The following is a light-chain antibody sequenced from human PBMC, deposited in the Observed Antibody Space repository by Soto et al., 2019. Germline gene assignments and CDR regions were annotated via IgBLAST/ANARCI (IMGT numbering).Light chain of an antibody. CDR2: GNS. CDR3: QSYDRSLSGSV. V-gene: IGLV1-40*01. J-gene: IGLJ2*01. Sequence: QSVLTQPPSVSGAPGQRVTISCTGSSSNIGAGYDVHWYQQLPGTAPKLLIYGNSNRPSGVPDRFSGPKSGTSASLAITGLQAEDEADYCCQSYDRSLSGSVFGGGTQLTVL. CDR1: SSNIGAGYD.